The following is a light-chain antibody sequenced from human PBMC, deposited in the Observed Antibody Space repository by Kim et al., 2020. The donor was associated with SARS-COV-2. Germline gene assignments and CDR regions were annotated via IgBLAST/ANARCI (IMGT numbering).Light chain of an antibody. V-gene: IGLV2-14*03. J-gene: IGLJ2*01. CDR3: SSYTSDNTLL. Sequence: QSALTQPASLSGSPGQSITISCTGTSSDVGGYDYVSWYQQHPGKAPKLMLYYVSNRPSGVSNRFSGSKSGNTASLTISGLQTEDEAHYYCSSYTSDNTLLFGGGTKVTVL. CDR1: SSDVGGYDY. CDR2: YVS.